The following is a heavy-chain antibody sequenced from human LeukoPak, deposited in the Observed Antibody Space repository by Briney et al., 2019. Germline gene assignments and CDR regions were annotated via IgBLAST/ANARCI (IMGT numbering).Heavy chain of an antibody. CDR1: GFPYSIYP. V-gene: IGHV3-23*01. CDR3: AYEASRYSYATD. Sequence: GGPLRLLCGLCGFPYSIYPMRCPRHARGEGVECVSGIRGSGGRTYYTDSVKGRFTISRDNSKNTLWLQMNSLGAEDTDVYYCAYEASRYSYATDWGQGTLVTVSS. CDR2: IRGSGGRT. D-gene: IGHD3-16*01. J-gene: IGHJ4*02.